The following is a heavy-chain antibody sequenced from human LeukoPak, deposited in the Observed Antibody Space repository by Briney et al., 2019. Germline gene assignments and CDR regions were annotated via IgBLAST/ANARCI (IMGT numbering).Heavy chain of an antibody. D-gene: IGHD6-13*01. Sequence: ASVNVSCKASVYTFTSYYMHWVRQAPGQGLEWMGIINPSGGSTSYAQKFQGRVTMTRDTSTSTVYMELSSLRSEDRAVYYCARALGIAAADTNFDYWGQGTLVTVSS. J-gene: IGHJ4*02. CDR1: VYTFTSYY. V-gene: IGHV1-46*01. CDR3: ARALGIAAADTNFDY. CDR2: INPSGGST.